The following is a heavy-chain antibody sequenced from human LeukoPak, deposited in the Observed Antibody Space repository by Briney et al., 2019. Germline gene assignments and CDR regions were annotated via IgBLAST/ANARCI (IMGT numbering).Heavy chain of an antibody. V-gene: IGHV1-2*02. J-gene: IGHJ5*02. CDR3: AKDPFHQMLPENWFDP. CDR2: MNPNSGDT. Sequence: GASVKVSCKASGYTFADYYIHWVRQAPGQGLEWVGWMNPNSGDTNYARSFQGRVTMTRDTSISTAYMELSRLRFDDTAVYYCAKDPFHQMLPENWFDPWGQGTLVTVSS. CDR1: GYTFADYY. D-gene: IGHD2-2*01.